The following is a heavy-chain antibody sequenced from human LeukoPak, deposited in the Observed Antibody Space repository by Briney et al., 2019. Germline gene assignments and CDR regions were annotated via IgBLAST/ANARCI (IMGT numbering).Heavy chain of an antibody. D-gene: IGHD1-14*01. CDR1: GFTFSGHW. Sequence: PGGSLRLSCAASGFTFSGHWMSWVRQAPGKGLEWVANINKGGSDKHYVDSVKGRFTISRDNANNLLYLQMSSLRGEDTAVYYCTRDRSRAEDDWGQGTLVTVSS. J-gene: IGHJ4*02. CDR2: INKGGSDK. V-gene: IGHV3-7*01. CDR3: TRDRSRAEDD.